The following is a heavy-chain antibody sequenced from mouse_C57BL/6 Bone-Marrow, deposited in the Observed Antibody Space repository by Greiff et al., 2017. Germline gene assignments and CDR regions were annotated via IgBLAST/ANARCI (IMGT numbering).Heavy chain of an antibody. CDR3: ARREVYGSSPAWFAY. V-gene: IGHV1-53*01. J-gene: IGHJ3*01. CDR2: INPSNGGT. D-gene: IGHD1-1*01. Sequence: QVQLQQPGTELVKPGASVKLSCKASGYTFTSYWMHWVKQRPGQGLEWIGNINPSNGGTNYNEKFKGKATLTVDKSSSTAYMQLSSLTSEESAVYYCARREVYGSSPAWFAYWGQGTLVTVSA. CDR1: GYTFTSYW.